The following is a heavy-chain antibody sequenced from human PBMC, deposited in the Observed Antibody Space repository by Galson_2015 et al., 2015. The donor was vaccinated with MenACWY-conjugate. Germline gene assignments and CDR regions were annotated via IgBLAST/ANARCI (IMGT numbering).Heavy chain of an antibody. V-gene: IGHV4-31*03. CDR1: GGSISSGGYF. D-gene: IGHD5-18*01. CDR3: AIGYRYGIFDL. Sequence: TLSLTCTVSGGSISSGGYFWTWIRQHPGKGLEWIGYSYYSGSTDYNPSLKSRLIISVGTSKNLFSLNLTSVTAADTAVYYCAIGYRYGIFDLWGQGTPVTVSS. J-gene: IGHJ4*02. CDR2: SYYSGST.